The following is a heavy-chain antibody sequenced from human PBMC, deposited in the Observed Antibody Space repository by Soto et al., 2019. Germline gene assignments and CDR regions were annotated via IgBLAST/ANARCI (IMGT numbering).Heavy chain of an antibody. D-gene: IGHD3-3*01. V-gene: IGHV1-8*01. CDR3: ARGPVNYDFWSGEGRAFDI. CDR1: GYTFTSYD. CDR2: MNPNSGNT. Sequence: QVQLVQSGAEVKKPGASVKVSCKASGYTFTSYDINWVRQATGQGLEWMGWMNPNSGNTGYAQKFQGRVTMTRNTSISTAYMELSSLRSEDTAVYYCARGPVNYDFWSGEGRAFDIWGQGTMVTVSS. J-gene: IGHJ3*02.